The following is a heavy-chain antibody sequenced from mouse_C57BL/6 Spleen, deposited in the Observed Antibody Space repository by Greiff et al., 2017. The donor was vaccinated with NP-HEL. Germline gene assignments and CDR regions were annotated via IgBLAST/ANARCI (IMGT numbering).Heavy chain of an antibody. CDR1: GYTFTSYW. D-gene: IGHD1-1*02. Sequence: QVQLQQPGAELVKPGASVKLSCKASGYTFTSYWMHWVKQRPGQGLEWIGMIHPNSGSTNYNEKFTSKATLTVDKSSSTAYMQLSSLTSEDSAVYYCARGGFYAMDYWGQGTSVTVSS. J-gene: IGHJ4*01. V-gene: IGHV1-64*01. CDR2: IHPNSGST. CDR3: ARGGFYAMDY.